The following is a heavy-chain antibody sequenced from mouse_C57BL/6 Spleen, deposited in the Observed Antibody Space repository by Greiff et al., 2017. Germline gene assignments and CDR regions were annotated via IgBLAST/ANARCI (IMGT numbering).Heavy chain of an antibody. V-gene: IGHV2-6*01. Sequence: VQVVESGPGLVAPSQSLSITCTVSGFSLTSYGVDWVRQSPGKGLEWLGVIWGVGSTNYNSALKSRLSISKDNSKSQVFLKMNSLQTDDTAMYYCARNFPQGYFDVWGTGTTVTVSS. CDR2: IWGVGST. CDR3: ARNFPQGYFDV. CDR1: GFSLTSYG. J-gene: IGHJ1*03.